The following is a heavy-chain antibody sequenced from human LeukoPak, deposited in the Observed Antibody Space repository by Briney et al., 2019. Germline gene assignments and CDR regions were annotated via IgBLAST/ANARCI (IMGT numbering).Heavy chain of an antibody. CDR2: VGIAADT. Sequence: GGSLRLSCAASGFTFNNYEMHWVRQTAGKGLEWVSAVGIAADTFYAGSVKGRFSISRDNAESSLFLQMNSLRAGDTAGYYCAREERMGTADAFDVWGQGTMVTVSS. CDR3: AREERMGTADAFDV. D-gene: IGHD1-14*01. V-gene: IGHV3-13*01. CDR1: GFTFNNYE. J-gene: IGHJ3*01.